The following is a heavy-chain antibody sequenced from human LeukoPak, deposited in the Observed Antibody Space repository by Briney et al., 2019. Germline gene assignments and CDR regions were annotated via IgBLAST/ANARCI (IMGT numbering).Heavy chain of an antibody. CDR3: ARGSGLNSRYCSGGSCYSGGFRY. D-gene: IGHD2-15*01. CDR2: INHSGST. J-gene: IGHJ4*02. Sequence: KSSETLSLTCAVYGGSFSGYYWSWTRQPPGKGLEWIGEINHSGSTNYNPSLKSRVTISVDTSKNQFSLKLSSVTAADTAVYYCARGSGLNSRYCSGGSCYSGGFRYWGQGTLVTVSS. CDR1: GGSFSGYY. V-gene: IGHV4-34*01.